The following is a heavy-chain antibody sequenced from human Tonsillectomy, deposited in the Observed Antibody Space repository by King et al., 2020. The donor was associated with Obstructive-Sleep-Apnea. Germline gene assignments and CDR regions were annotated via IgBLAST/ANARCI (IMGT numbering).Heavy chain of an antibody. CDR2: IGAAGDT. J-gene: IGHJ4*02. CDR3: ARSVGGSLKGPFDY. Sequence: VQLVESGGALAQPGESLRLSCAASGFTFSNFDMHWVRQIIGKGLEWGSAIGAAGDTYYPGSVKGRFTISRDNAKNSLYLQMNSLRDGDTAVYYCARSVGGSLKGPFDYLGQGTLVIVSS. CDR1: GFTFSNFD. V-gene: IGHV3-13*01. D-gene: IGHD1-26*01.